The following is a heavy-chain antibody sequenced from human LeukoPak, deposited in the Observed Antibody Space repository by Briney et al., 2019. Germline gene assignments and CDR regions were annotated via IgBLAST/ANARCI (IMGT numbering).Heavy chain of an antibody. V-gene: IGHV4-39*01. CDR3: ARHPGIMITFGGVIVIPLFDY. J-gene: IGHJ4*02. CDR2: IYYSEST. Sequence: SETLSLTCTVSGGSISSSSYYWGWIRQPPGKGLEWIGSIYYSESTYYNPSLKSRVTISVDTSKNQFSLKLSSVTAADTAVYYCARHPGIMITFGGVIVIPLFDYWGQGTLVTVSS. D-gene: IGHD3-16*02. CDR1: GGSISSSSYY.